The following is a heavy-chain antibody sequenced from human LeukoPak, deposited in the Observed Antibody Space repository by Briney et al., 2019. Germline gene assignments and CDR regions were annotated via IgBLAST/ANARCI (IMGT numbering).Heavy chain of an antibody. V-gene: IGHV3-33*01. CDR1: GFTFSSYG. J-gene: IGHJ4*02. CDR3: ARENTVTTSFDY. D-gene: IGHD4-17*01. CDR2: IWYDGSNK. Sequence: GRSLRLSCAASGFTFSSYGMHWVRQAPGKGLEWVAVIWYDGSNKYYADSVKGRFTISRYNSKNTLYLQMNSLRAEDTAVYYCARENTVTTSFDYWGQGTLVTVSS.